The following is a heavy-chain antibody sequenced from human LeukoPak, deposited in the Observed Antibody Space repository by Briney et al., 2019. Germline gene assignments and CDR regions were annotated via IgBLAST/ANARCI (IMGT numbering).Heavy chain of an antibody. CDR1: GGSISSYY. CDR3: ARDSPYCSGGSCST. V-gene: IGHV4-59*01. CDR2: IYYSGST. D-gene: IGHD2-15*01. J-gene: IGHJ5*02. Sequence: SETLTLTCTVSGGSISSYYWSWIRQPRGKGLEWIGYIYYSGSTNYNPSLKSRVTISVDTSKNQFSLKLSSATAADTAVYYCARDSPYCSGGSCSTWGQGTLVTVSS.